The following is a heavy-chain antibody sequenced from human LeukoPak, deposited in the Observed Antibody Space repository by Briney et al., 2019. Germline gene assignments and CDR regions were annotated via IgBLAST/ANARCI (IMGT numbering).Heavy chain of an antibody. V-gene: IGHV1-46*01. J-gene: IGHJ4*02. Sequence: ASVKVSCKASGYTFTSYYMHWVRQAPGQGLEWMGIINPSGGSTSYAQQLQGRVTMTTDTSTSTAYMELRSLRSDDTAVYYCARGGGSYSDFDYWGQGTLVTVSS. CDR1: GYTFTSYY. CDR3: ARGGGSYSDFDY. CDR2: INPSGGST. D-gene: IGHD1-26*01.